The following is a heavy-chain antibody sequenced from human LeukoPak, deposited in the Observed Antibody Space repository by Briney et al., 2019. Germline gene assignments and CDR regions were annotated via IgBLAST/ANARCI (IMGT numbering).Heavy chain of an antibody. CDR1: GYTFSNFG. CDR2: ISGNNDNP. CDR3: ARDGTSTDDY. Sequence: ASVKVSCKTSGYTFSNFGINWVRQAPGQGLEWMGWISGNNDNPNYGQKFQGRFTVTTDSSTSTAYMELRDLRFDDTAVYYCARDGTSTDDYWGQGTLVTVSS. V-gene: IGHV1-18*01. D-gene: IGHD2-2*01. J-gene: IGHJ4*02.